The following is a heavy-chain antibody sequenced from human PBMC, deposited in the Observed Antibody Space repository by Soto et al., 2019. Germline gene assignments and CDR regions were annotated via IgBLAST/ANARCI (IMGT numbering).Heavy chain of an antibody. J-gene: IGHJ4*02. D-gene: IGHD6-6*01. Sequence: ASVKVSCKASGYTFTSYGISWVRQAPGQGLDWMGGISAYNGNTNYAQKLQGRVTMTTDTSTSTAYMELRSLRSDDTAVYYCASSIAARPIGFDYWGQGTLVTVSS. CDR1: GYTFTSYG. CDR2: ISAYNGNT. CDR3: ASSIAARPIGFDY. V-gene: IGHV1-18*01.